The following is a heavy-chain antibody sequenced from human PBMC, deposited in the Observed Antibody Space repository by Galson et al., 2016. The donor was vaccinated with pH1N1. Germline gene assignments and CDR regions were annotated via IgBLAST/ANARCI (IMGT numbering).Heavy chain of an antibody. D-gene: IGHD6-13*01. CDR2: ISNRGGSI. CDR3: AREWGIGAAGPLDS. Sequence: SLRLSCAASGFSFSDYYMTWIRQTPGKGLEWIAYISNRGGSIHYADSVKGRFTTSRDNAQNSLLQQMNSLRVDDTSLYYCAREWGIGAAGPLDSWGQGALVIVSS. CDR1: GFSFSDYY. J-gene: IGHJ4*02. V-gene: IGHV3-11*01.